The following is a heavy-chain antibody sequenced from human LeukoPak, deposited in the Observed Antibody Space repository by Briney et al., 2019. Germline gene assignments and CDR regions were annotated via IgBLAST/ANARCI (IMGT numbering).Heavy chain of an antibody. CDR1: GGSISSTFY. CDR2: ISNSGRT. V-gene: IGHV4-39*01. J-gene: IGHJ4*02. D-gene: IGHD6-13*01. Sequence: SETLSLTCTVSGGSISSTFYWTWIRQSPGKGLEWIGSISNSGRTYYNPSLKSRVSTSVDTSKNQFSLNLSSVIAADTAVYYCARGDIAAAGTGPFDYWGQGTLVTVSS. CDR3: ARGDIAAAGTGPFDY.